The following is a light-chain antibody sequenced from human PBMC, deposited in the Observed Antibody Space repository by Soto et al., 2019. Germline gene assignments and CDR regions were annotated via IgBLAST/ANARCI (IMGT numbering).Light chain of an antibody. CDR2: GNS. CDR3: QSYDTSLSAVV. Sequence: QSVLTQPPSVSGAPGQRVTIYCTGSSSNIGAGYDVHWYQQLPGTAPKLLIYGNSIRPSGVPDRFSGSKSGTSASLAITGLQAEDEADYYCQSYDTSLSAVVFGGGTKLTVL. V-gene: IGLV1-40*01. CDR1: SSNIGAGYD. J-gene: IGLJ2*01.